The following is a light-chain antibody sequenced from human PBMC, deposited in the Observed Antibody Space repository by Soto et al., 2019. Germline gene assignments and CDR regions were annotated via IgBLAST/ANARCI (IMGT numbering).Light chain of an antibody. Sequence: QSALAQPASVSGSPGPSITISCTGNSGFVGSFSLVSWNHQHTGEAPKVLISEGHRRTSGVRDRFSGFTSVKTASLTISGLHADEEAEYYCCLYVGAPSSVFGTETKVTVL. CDR1: SGFVGSFSL. V-gene: IGLV2-23*01. CDR2: EGH. CDR3: CLYVGAPSSV. J-gene: IGLJ1*01.